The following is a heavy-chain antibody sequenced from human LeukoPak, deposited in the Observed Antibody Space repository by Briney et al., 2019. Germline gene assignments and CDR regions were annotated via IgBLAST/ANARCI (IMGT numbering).Heavy chain of an antibody. J-gene: IGHJ4*02. CDR3: SSRVVSEPH. CDR2: ISGSGMTNT. D-gene: IGHD3-22*01. V-gene: IGHV3-23*01. CDR1: GSTLNNYA. Sequence: GRSLRLSCAASGSTLNNYAMSWVRQAPGKWLEWVSAISGSGMTNTFYTDSVRGRFTISRDSPKNTRYLQMNSLRAEDTAIYYCSSRVVSEPHWGQGTLVTVSS.